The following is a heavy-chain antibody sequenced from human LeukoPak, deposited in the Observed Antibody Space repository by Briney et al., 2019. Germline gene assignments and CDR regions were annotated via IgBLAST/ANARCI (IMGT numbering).Heavy chain of an antibody. CDR3: ARRTPAGPFDY. CDR2: IYHSGST. V-gene: IGHV4-30-2*01. J-gene: IGHJ4*02. D-gene: IGHD6-19*01. Sequence: SETLSLTCAVSGGSISSGGYSWSWIRQPPGKGLEWIGYIYHSGSTYYNSSLKSRVTISVDRSKNQFSLKLSSVTAADTAVYYCARRTPAGPFDYWGQGTLVTVSS. CDR1: GGSISSGGYS.